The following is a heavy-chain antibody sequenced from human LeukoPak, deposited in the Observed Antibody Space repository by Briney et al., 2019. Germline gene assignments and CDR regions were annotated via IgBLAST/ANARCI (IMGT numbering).Heavy chain of an antibody. CDR3: ARELITKADAFDI. V-gene: IGHV4-4*07. CDR2: FYARGNT. D-gene: IGHD1-20*01. CDR1: GGSISSYY. J-gene: IGHJ3*02. Sequence: SETLSLTCTVSGGSISSYYWNWIRKPAGKGLELIGRFYARGNTNYNPSLKSQVTMSVDTSKNQLSLKLTSVTAADTAVYYCARELITKADAFDIWGQGTMVTVSS.